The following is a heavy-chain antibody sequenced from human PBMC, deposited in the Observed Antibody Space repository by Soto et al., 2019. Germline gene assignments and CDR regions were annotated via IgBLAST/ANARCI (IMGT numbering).Heavy chain of an antibody. J-gene: IGHJ4*02. CDR3: ARVSDSSAYYSDY. CDR2: IYYSGST. D-gene: IGHD3-22*01. Sequence: SETLSLTCTVPGGSISSSSYYWGWIRQPPGKGLEWIGSIYYSGSTYYNPSLKSRVTISLDTSKNQFSLKLSSVTAADTAVYYCARVSDSSAYYSDYWGQGTLVTVSS. CDR1: GGSISSSSYY. V-gene: IGHV4-39*07.